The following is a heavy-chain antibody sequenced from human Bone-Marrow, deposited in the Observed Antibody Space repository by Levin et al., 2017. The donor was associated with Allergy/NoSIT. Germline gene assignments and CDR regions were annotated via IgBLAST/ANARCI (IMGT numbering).Heavy chain of an antibody. CDR1: GFTFSDYS. V-gene: IGHV3-48*01. Sequence: GGSLRLSCAASGFTFSDYSMNWVRQAPGMGLEWVSYIDSSSSTIYYADSVKGRFTISRDNAKNSLYLQMNSLRVEDTAVYYCASNYDSSGYSYWYFDLWGRGTLVTVSS. J-gene: IGHJ2*01. D-gene: IGHD3-22*01. CDR2: IDSSSSTI. CDR3: ASNYDSSGYSYWYFDL.